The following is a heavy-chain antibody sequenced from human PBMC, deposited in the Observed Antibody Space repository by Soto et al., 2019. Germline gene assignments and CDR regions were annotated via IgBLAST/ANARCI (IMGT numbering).Heavy chain of an antibody. CDR3: ATELRALTGYSSGPTGSALAP. J-gene: IGHJ5*02. D-gene: IGHD6-25*01. CDR1: GFSCSSYG. V-gene: IGHV3-33*01. Sequence: PGWALRLSWAAAGFSCSSYGMRWVRQDPGKGLEWGAVIWYDGSNTYDADSVSCRFTSSGENSKNRGYLRMNCLRAENMVTTYFATELRALTGYSSGPTGSALAPWGQGTLGTACS. CDR2: IWYDGSNT.